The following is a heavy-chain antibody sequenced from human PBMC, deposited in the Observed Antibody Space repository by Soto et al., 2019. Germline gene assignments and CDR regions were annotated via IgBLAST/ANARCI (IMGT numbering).Heavy chain of an antibody. CDR1: GYTLSELS. J-gene: IGHJ5*02. V-gene: IGHV1-24*01. D-gene: IGHD3-16*01. CDR3: ATDPVMNTRSFGWFDT. Sequence: QVPLVQSGAEVKKPGASVKVSCKVSGYTLSELSMHWVRQAPGEGLEWMGGFDPVDGETIYSQKFQGRVTMTEDTSTDTAYMQLSSLRSDDTAVYYCATDPVMNTRSFGWFDTWGQGTLVTVSS. CDR2: FDPVDGET.